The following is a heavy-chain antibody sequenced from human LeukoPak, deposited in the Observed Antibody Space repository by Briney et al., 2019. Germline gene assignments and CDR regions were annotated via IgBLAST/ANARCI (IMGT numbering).Heavy chain of an antibody. CDR1: GGAVRSGGYY. J-gene: IGHJ4*02. V-gene: IGHV4-31*03. Sequence: PSESLSLTCSVSGGAVRSGGYYWSWLRQQPGKGLEWFGYIYYSGSTYYNPSLKGRVTISVDTSKNQFSLKLTSVTAADTAVYYCAREGPYSSAWFPIRPFDYWGQGSLVTVSS. CDR2: IYYSGST. D-gene: IGHD6-19*01. CDR3: AREGPYSSAWFPIRPFDY.